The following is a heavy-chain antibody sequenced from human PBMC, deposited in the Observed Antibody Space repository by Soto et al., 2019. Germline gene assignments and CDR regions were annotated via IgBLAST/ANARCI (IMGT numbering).Heavy chain of an antibody. CDR1: GFTFSSYS. J-gene: IGHJ4*02. CDR3: ATLALRYFDWLSQGTYFDY. Sequence: GGSLRLSCAASGFTFSSYSMNWVRQAPGKGLEWVSSISSSSSYIYYADSVKGRFTISRDNAKNSLYLQMNSLRAEDTAVYYCATLALRYFDWLSQGTYFDYWGQGTLVTVSS. D-gene: IGHD3-9*01. CDR2: ISSSSSYI. V-gene: IGHV3-21*01.